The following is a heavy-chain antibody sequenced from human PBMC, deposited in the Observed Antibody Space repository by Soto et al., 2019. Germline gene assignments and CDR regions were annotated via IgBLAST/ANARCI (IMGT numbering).Heavy chain of an antibody. CDR2: INGYNGNT. Sequence: ASAKVSCKASGYTFTTYGISWLRQAPGQGLEWMGWINGYNGNTDYPQKLQGRVTMTTDTSTSTAYMALRSLRSDDTAVYYCAREGSAPYYYYCMDVWGQGTTVTVSS. J-gene: IGHJ6*02. CDR1: GYTFTTYG. V-gene: IGHV1-18*01. D-gene: IGHD6-19*01. CDR3: AREGSAPYYYYCMDV.